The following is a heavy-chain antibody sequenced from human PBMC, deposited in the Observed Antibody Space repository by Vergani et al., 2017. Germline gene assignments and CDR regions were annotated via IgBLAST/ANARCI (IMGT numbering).Heavy chain of an antibody. D-gene: IGHD1-26*01. J-gene: IGHJ6*03. Sequence: EVQLVESGGRLVQPGGSLRLSCAASGFSLSENAMAWVRQSPGKGLEWVAAIGGRGDRTEYADSVQGRFTITRDRSKNRLFLQINSLRDDDTAVYFCAKDRFSGELLGLVSDMDVWGKGTTVTVSS. CDR1: GFSLSENA. CDR2: IGGRGDRT. V-gene: IGHV3-23*04. CDR3: AKDRFSGELLGLVSDMDV.